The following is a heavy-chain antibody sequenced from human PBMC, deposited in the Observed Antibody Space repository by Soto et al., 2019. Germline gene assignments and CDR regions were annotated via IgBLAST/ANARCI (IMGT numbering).Heavy chain of an antibody. D-gene: IGHD3-22*01. CDR1: GYTFTSYG. Sequence: ASVKVSCKASGYTFTSYGISWVRQAPGQGLEWMGWISAYNGNTNYAQKLQGRVTMTTDTSTSTAYMELRSLRSDDTAVYYCARDRYYDSSGYYFVYWGQGTLVTVSS. CDR3: ARDRYYDSSGYYFVY. CDR2: ISAYNGNT. V-gene: IGHV1-18*01. J-gene: IGHJ4*02.